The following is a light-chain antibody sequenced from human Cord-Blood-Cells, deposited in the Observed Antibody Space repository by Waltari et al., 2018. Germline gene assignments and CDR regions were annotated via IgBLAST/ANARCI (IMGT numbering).Light chain of an antibody. Sequence: AIRMTQPPSSFLASTVDRVTITCRASQCISSYLAWYQQKPGKAPKLLIYAASTLQSGVPSRFSGSGSGTDFTLTISCLQSEDFATYYCQQYYSYPFTFGPGTKVDIK. CDR1: QCISSY. CDR2: AAS. J-gene: IGKJ3*01. V-gene: IGKV1-8*01. CDR3: QQYYSYPFT.